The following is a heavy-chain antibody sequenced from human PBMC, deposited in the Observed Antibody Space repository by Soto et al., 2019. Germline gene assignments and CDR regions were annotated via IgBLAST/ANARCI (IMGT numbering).Heavy chain of an antibody. CDR1: GFTFSSYW. Sequence: GGSLRLSCASSGFTFSSYWMSWVRQSPGKGLEWVANIKQDGSEKYYVDSVKGRFTISRDNAKNSLYLQMNSLRAEDTAVYYCARAIAVADDDYWGQGTLVTVSS. CDR3: ARAIAVADDDY. J-gene: IGHJ4*02. D-gene: IGHD6-19*01. CDR2: IKQDGSEK. V-gene: IGHV3-7*01.